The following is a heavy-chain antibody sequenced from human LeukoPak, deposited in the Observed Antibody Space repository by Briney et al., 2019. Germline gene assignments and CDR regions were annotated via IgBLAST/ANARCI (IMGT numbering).Heavy chain of an antibody. CDR3: ARPYGSGSYYFDY. J-gene: IGHJ4*02. CDR2: IYPGDSNT. V-gene: IGHV5-51*01. D-gene: IGHD3-10*01. Sequence: GESLKISCKGSGYPFTSYWIGWVRQMPGKGLEWMGIIYPGDSNTRYSPSFQGQVTISADKSISTAYLQWSSLEASDTATYYCARPYGSGSYYFDYWGQGTLVTVSS. CDR1: GYPFTSYW.